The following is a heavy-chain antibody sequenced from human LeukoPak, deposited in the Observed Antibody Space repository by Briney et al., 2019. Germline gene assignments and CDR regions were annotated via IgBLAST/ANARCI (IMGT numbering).Heavy chain of an antibody. V-gene: IGHV1-69*13. CDR1: GGTFRSYA. CDR3: ARSDCSSTSCYSLEWFPNWFDP. D-gene: IGHD2-2*02. J-gene: IGHJ5*02. CDR2: IIPIFCSA. Sequence: SSVTVSCKASGGTFRSYAISWVRQAPGQGLEWMGGIIPIFCSAHYAQKFQGRVTITADESTSTAYMELSSLRSEDTAVYYCARSDCSSTSCYSLEWFPNWFDPWGQGTLVTVSS.